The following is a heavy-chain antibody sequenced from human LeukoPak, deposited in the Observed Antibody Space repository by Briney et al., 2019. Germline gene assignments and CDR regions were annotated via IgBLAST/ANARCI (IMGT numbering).Heavy chain of an antibody. CDR2: ISGSGGNT. CDR1: GFTFSSYA. V-gene: IGHV3-23*01. Sequence: GGSLRLSCAASGFTFSSYAMSWVRQAPGKGLEWVSSISGSGGNTYYADSVKGRFTISRDNSKNTLYLQMNSLRAEDTAVYYWAKDKQQLAVGRTEYWGQGTLVTVSS. CDR3: AKDKQQLAVGRTEY. D-gene: IGHD6-13*01. J-gene: IGHJ4*02.